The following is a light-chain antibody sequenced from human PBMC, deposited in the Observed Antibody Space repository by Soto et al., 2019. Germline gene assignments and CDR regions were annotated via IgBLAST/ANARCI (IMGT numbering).Light chain of an antibody. Sequence: EIVLTQYPGTLSLSPGERATLSCRASQSLSGGYLAWFQQKPRQSPRLLLYSASNRATGIPDRFSGSGSGTDFTLTISRLEPADFVVYYCQQNGSLPITFGQGTRLEIK. CDR2: SAS. CDR3: QQNGSLPIT. V-gene: IGKV3-20*01. CDR1: QSLSGGY. J-gene: IGKJ5*01.